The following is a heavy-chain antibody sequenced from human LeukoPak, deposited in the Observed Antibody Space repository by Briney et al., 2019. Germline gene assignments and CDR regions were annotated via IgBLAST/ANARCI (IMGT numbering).Heavy chain of an antibody. CDR3: ARGDGYNSALDL. CDR2: IYYSGST. V-gene: IGHV4-39*07. Sequence: SETLSLTCTVSGGSISSSSYYWGWIRQPPGKGLEWIGSIYYSGSTYYNPSLKSRVTISVDTSKNQFSLKLSSVTAADTAVYYCARGDGYNSALDLWGRGTLVTVSS. D-gene: IGHD5-24*01. J-gene: IGHJ2*01. CDR1: GGSISSSSYY.